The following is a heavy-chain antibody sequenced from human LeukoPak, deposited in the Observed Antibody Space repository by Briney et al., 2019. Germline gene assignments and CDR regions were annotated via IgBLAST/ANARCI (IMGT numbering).Heavy chain of an antibody. Sequence: GSLRLSCAASGFTFSSYSMNWIRQPPGKGLEWIGEINHSGSTNYNPSLKSRVTISVDTSKNQFSLKLSSVTAADTAVYYCARHGSYYDRSGYYYSYFDLWGRGTLVTVSS. CDR3: ARHGSYYDRSGYYYSYFDL. CDR1: GFTFSSYS. V-gene: IGHV4-34*01. D-gene: IGHD3-22*01. CDR2: INHSGST. J-gene: IGHJ2*01.